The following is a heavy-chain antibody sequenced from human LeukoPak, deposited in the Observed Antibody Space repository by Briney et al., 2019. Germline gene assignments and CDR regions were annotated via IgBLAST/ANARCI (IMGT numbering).Heavy chain of an antibody. Sequence: GGSLRLSCAASGFIVSDDYISWVPQTPGKGLEWVSVIYSGGATFYADSVKGRFTISRDNSKNTAHLQMNSLRAEDTAVYYCASGGKYCTGGACYGDWGQGTLVTVSS. D-gene: IGHD2-8*02. J-gene: IGHJ4*02. CDR2: IYSGGAT. CDR3: ASGGKYCTGGACYGD. V-gene: IGHV3-53*01. CDR1: GFIVSDDY.